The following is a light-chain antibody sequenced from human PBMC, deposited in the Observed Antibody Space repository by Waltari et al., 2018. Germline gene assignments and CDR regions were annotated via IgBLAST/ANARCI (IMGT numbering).Light chain of an antibody. CDR1: SSDVGGYNY. CDR3: SSYAGSNNLV. J-gene: IGLJ2*01. Sequence: QSALTQPPSASGSPGQSVTISCTGTSSDVGGYNYVSWYQHHPGKAPKLMIYDVSKRPSGVPDRFSGSKSGNPASLTVSGLQAEDEADYYCSSYAGSNNLVFGGGTKLTVL. CDR2: DVS. V-gene: IGLV2-8*01.